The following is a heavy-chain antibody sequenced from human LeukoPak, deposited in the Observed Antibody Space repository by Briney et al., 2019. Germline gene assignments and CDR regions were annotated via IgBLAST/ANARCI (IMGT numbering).Heavy chain of an antibody. V-gene: IGHV1-46*01. CDR2: INPSGGST. J-gene: IGHJ4*02. CDR3: ARVLGGGVAGQLLSD. CDR1: GYTFTSYY. D-gene: IGHD3-16*01. Sequence: ASVKVSCKASGYTFTSYYMHWVRQAPGQGLEWMGIINPSGGSTSYAQKFQGRVTMTRDTSTSTVYMELSSLRSEDTAVYYCARVLGGGVAGQLLSDWGQGNLVTVSS.